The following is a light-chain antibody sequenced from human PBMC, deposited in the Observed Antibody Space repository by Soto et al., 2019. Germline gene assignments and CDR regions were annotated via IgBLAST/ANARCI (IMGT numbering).Light chain of an antibody. Sequence: EIVLTQSPGTLSLSPGERATLSCRASQSVSSSYLAWYQQKPGQAPRLLIYGASSRDTGIPDRFSGSGSGTDFTLTISRLEPEDIAVYYCQQYGSSPFTFGPGTKVDIK. CDR1: QSVSSSY. V-gene: IGKV3-20*01. CDR2: GAS. CDR3: QQYGSSPFT. J-gene: IGKJ3*01.